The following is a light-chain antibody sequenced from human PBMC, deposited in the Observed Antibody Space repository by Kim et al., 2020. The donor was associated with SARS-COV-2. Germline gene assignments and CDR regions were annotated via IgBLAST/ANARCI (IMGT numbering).Light chain of an antibody. CDR1: RSLNNN. CDR3: QQHNGWPLT. CDR2: RIS. J-gene: IGKJ4*01. V-gene: IGKV3-15*01. Sequence: EIVMTQSPATLSVSPGDRATLSCRASRSLNNNLAWYQQKPGQAPRLLIYRISTRAAGVPGRFSGSGSGTEFSLTISSLQSEDFAVYYCQQHNGWPLTFGGGTKVDIK.